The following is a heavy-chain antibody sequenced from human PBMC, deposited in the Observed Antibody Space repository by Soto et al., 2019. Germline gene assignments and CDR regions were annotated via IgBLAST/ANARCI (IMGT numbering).Heavy chain of an antibody. CDR1: GFTFSSYG. CDR2: ISYDGSNK. J-gene: IGHJ6*02. D-gene: IGHD6-13*01. Sequence: PGGSLRLSCAASGFTFSSYGMHWVRQAPGKGLEWVAVISYDGSNKYYADSVKGRFTISRDNSKNTLYLQMNSLRAEDTAVYYCAKDGTGSPGLYGMDVWGQGTTVTVSS. V-gene: IGHV3-30*18. CDR3: AKDGTGSPGLYGMDV.